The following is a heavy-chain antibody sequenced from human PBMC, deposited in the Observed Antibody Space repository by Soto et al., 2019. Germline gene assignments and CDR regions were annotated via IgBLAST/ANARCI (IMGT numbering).Heavy chain of an antibody. J-gene: IGHJ6*01. V-gene: IGHV3-7*01. CDR3: VSDLAAQESSNHNCIDV. Sequence: PGGSLRLSCAASGFTISSYLMSWVRQVPGKGLEWVAKIKQDGSNKYYADSVKGRFTISRDNSKNRRYLQMNSLRAEDTAVYYCVSDLAAQESSNHNCIDVCGQGTRVT. D-gene: IGHD2-2*01. CDR1: GFTISSYL. CDR2: IKQDGSNK.